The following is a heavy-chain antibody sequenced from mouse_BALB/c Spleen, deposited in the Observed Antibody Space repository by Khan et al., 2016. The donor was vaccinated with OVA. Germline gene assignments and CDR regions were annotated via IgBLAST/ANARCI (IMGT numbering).Heavy chain of an antibody. D-gene: IGHD2-10*01. V-gene: IGHV2-6-7*01. CDR3: ARAYYANYREAMDY. CDR1: GFSLTGYG. CDR2: IWGDGST. J-gene: IGHJ4*01. Sequence: QVQLKESGPGLVAPSQSLSITCTVSGFSLTGYGVNWVRQPPGKGLEWLGMIWGDGSTDYNSALKSRLSISKDNSKSQVFLKMNSLQTADTARYXGARAYYANYREAMDYWGQGTSVTVAS.